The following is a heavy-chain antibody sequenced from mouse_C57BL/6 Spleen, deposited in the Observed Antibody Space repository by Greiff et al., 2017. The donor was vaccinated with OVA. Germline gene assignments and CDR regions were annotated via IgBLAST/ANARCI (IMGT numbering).Heavy chain of an antibody. V-gene: IGHV6-3*01. Sequence: EVQVVESGGGLVQPGGSMKLSRVASGFTFSNYWMNWVRQSPEKGLEWVAQIRLKSDNYATHYAESVKGRFTISRDDSKSSVYLQMNNLRAEDTGIYYCTDGRRRDYYAMDYWGQGTSVTVSS. CDR3: TDGRRRDYYAMDY. CDR2: IRLKSDNYAT. D-gene: IGHD2-12*01. CDR1: GFTFSNYW. J-gene: IGHJ4*01.